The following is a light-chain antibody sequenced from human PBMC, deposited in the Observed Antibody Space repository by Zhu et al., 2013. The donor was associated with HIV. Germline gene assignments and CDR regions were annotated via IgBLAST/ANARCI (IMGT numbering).Light chain of an antibody. CDR2: TAS. Sequence: DIQMTQSPSSLSAYVGDRVTITCRASQAIGKYLAWFQQKPGKAPKPLIYTASFLQSGVPSRSSGTGSGTDFTLTISSLQSEDFATYYCQQYSSSPYTFGQGTKLEI. CDR3: QQYSSSPYT. CDR1: QAIGKY. V-gene: IGKV1-16*01. J-gene: IGKJ2*01.